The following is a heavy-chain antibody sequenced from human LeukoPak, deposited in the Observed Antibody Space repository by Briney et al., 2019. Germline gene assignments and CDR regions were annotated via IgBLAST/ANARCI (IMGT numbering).Heavy chain of an antibody. V-gene: IGHV3-64D*06. Sequence: GGSLRLSCSASGFTFSTYAMQWVRQAPGKGLEYVSAISSNGGYTYYADSVKGRFTISRDNSKNTVYIQVNSLRTEDTAVYYCVKDGAREYWGQGTLVTVSS. CDR3: VKDGAREY. CDR2: ISSNGGYT. J-gene: IGHJ4*02. CDR1: GFTFSTYA. D-gene: IGHD3-16*01.